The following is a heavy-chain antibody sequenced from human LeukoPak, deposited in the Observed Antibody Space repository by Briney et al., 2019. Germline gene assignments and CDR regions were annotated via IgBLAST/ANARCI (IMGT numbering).Heavy chain of an antibody. J-gene: IGHJ6*02. CDR1: GFTFSRHG. D-gene: IGHD3-16*01. CDR2: INHNGNVN. Sequence: GGSLRLSCAPSGFTFSRHGMHWVRQAPGKGLEWVASINHNGNVNYYVDSVKGRFIISRDNAKNSLYLQMSNLRAEDTAVYFCARGGGLDVWGQGATVTVSS. CDR3: ARGGGLDV. V-gene: IGHV3-7*03.